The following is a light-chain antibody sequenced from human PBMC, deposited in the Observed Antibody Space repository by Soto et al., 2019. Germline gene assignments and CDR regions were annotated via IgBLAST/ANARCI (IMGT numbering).Light chain of an antibody. CDR1: SSNIGSNS. CDR2: SSY. J-gene: IGLJ2*01. V-gene: IGLV1-47*02. CDR3: AAWDDSLSGPGV. Sequence: QSVLTQPPLASGTPGQSVTISCSGSSSNIGSNSVYWYQQLPGAAPKLLIYSSYRRPSGVPDRFSGSKSGTSASLAISGLRSEDEADYYCAAWDDSLSGPGVFGGGTKLTVL.